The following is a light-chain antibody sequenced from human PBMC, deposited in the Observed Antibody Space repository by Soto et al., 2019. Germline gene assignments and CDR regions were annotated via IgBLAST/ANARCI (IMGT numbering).Light chain of an antibody. Sequence: DLQMTQYPASLSAALVDRVTISRRASERISDYLAWYQQKPGKAPKLLINPASSLRSGVPSRFSGSGSGTDFTLTIDSLQPEDFATYFCQQNSTASWTFGQGTKVDIK. J-gene: IGKJ1*01. V-gene: IGKV1-39*01. CDR3: QQNSTASWT. CDR2: PAS. CDR1: ERISDY.